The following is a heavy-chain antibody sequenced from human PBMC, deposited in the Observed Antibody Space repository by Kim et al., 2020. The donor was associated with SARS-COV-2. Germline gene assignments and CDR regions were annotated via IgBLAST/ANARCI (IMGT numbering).Heavy chain of an antibody. D-gene: IGHD2-8*01. V-gene: IGHV4-4*08. CDR2: T. J-gene: IGHJ3*01. Sequence: TISTPPLRSRLTMSQDTSKNQFSLRLSSVTAADTAVYYCTKPRAWANTFDVWGRGTMVTVSS. CDR3: TKPRAWANTFDV.